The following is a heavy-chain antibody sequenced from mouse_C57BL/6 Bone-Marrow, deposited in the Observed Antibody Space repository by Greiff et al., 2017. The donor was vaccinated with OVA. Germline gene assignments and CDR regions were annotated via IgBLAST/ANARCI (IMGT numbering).Heavy chain of an antibody. D-gene: IGHD2-3*01. V-gene: IGHV1-82*01. J-gene: IGHJ3*01. Sequence: VQLQQSGPELVKPGASVKISCKASGYAFSSSWMNWVKQRPGKGLEWIGRIYPGDGDTNYNGKFKGKATLTADKSSSTAYMQLSSLTSEDSAVYFCAREDDGYYVGFAYWGQGTLVTVSA. CDR2: IYPGDGDT. CDR3: AREDDGYYVGFAY. CDR1: GYAFSSSW.